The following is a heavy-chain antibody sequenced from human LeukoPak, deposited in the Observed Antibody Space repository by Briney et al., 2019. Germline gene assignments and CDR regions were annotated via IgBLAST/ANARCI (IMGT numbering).Heavy chain of an antibody. D-gene: IGHD4-11*01. CDR2: IYYGGST. Sequence: SETLSLTCTVSGGPISSYYWSWIRQPPGKGLEWIGYIYYGGSTNYNPSLKSRVTISVDASKDQFSLTLSSVTAADTAIYYCARHDYSNYPPNNWFDPWGQGTLVTVSS. CDR3: ARHDYSNYPPNNWFDP. J-gene: IGHJ5*02. CDR1: GGPISSYY. V-gene: IGHV4-59*08.